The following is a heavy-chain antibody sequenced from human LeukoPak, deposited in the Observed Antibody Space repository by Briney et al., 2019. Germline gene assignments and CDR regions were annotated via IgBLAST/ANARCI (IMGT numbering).Heavy chain of an antibody. CDR3: TRDYGGFDY. V-gene: IGHV3-49*04. Sequence: QSGGSLRLSCAVSGFTLSNAWMTWVRQAPGKGLEWVGFIRSKVYGGTTEYAASVKGRFIISRDDSKSIAYLQMNSLKTEDTAVYYCTRDYGGFDYWGQGTLVTVSS. J-gene: IGHJ4*02. CDR2: IRSKVYGGTT. CDR1: GFTLSNAW. D-gene: IGHD4-23*01.